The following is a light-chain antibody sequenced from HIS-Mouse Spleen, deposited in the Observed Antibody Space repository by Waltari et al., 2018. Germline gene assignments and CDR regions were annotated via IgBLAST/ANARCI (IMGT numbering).Light chain of an antibody. CDR2: DAS. V-gene: IGKV1-13*02. Sequence: AIQLTQSPSYLSASVGDRVTITCRASQGISSALAWYQQKPGKAPKLLIYDASSLESGVPSRFSGSGSGTDFTLTISSLQPEDFATYYCQQFNSLITFGQGTRLEIK. J-gene: IGKJ5*01. CDR1: QGISSA. CDR3: QQFNSLIT.